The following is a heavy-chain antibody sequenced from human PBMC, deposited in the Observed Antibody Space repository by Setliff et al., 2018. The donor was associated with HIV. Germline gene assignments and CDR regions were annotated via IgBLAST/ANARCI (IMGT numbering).Heavy chain of an antibody. CDR3: ARHGGDYFDY. D-gene: IGHD3-10*01. Sequence: GESLKISCKASGYSFGTFWIGWVRQMPGKGLEWMGTIYPGDSDTRYSPSFQGQVTISADESTRTAYLQWSSLRASDTAIYYCARHGGDYFDYWGQGALVTVSS. CDR1: GYSFGTFW. V-gene: IGHV5-51*01. J-gene: IGHJ4*02. CDR2: IYPGDSDT.